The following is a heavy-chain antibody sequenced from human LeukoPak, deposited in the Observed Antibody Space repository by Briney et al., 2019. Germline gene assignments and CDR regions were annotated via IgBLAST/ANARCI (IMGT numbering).Heavy chain of an antibody. Sequence: GGSLRLSCAASGFTVSSNYMSWVRQAPGKGLEWVAFIRYDGSNKYYADSVKGRFTISRDNSKNTLYLQMNSLRAEDTAVYYCAKDLGVVNPFDYWGQGTLVTVSS. D-gene: IGHD3-22*01. CDR3: AKDLGVVNPFDY. V-gene: IGHV3-30*02. J-gene: IGHJ4*02. CDR1: GFTVSSNY. CDR2: IRYDGSNK.